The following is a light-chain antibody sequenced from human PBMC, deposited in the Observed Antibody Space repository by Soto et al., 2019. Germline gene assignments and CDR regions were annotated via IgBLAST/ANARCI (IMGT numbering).Light chain of an antibody. V-gene: IGLV2-14*01. Sequence: QSALTQPASVSGSPGQSITISCTGTSSDVGGYNYVSWYQQHPGKAPKLMIYDVSNRPPGVSNRFSGSKSGNTASLTISGLQAEDEADYYCSSYTSSNTGVFGGGTQLTVL. CDR3: SSYTSSNTGV. J-gene: IGLJ7*01. CDR2: DVS. CDR1: SSDVGGYNY.